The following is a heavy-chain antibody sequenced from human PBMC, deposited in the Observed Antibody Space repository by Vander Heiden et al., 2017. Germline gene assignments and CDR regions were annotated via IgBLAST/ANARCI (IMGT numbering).Heavy chain of an antibody. CDR2: IYDDAGST. CDR1: GFTFSNYW. CDR3: ARDGGGLGV. J-gene: IGHJ6*02. D-gene: IGHD2-15*01. Sequence: EVQLVESAGDLVQAGGSLTLSCTASGFTFSNYWMHWVRQAPGKGLVWVSRIYDDAGSTTYEDAVKGRFTISRDNAKNTLYLQMNSLRVEDTAVYYCARDGGGLGVWGQGTTVTVSS. V-gene: IGHV3-74*01.